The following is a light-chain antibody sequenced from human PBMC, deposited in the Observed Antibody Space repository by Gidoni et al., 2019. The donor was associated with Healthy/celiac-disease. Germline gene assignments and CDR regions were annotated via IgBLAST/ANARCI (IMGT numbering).Light chain of an antibody. J-gene: IGKJ1*01. CDR2: KAS. V-gene: IGKV1-5*03. Sequence: DIQMTQSPSTPSASVGDRVTITCRASQSISSWLAWYQKKPGKAPKLLIYKASSLESGVPSGFSGSGSGTEFTLTISSLQPDDFATYYCQQYNSYSRTFGQGTKVEIK. CDR1: QSISSW. CDR3: QQYNSYSRT.